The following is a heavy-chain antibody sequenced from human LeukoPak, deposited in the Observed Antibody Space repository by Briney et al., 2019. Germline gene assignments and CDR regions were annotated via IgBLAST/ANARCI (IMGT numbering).Heavy chain of an antibody. J-gene: IGHJ5*02. CDR1: GGSISSSNW. Sequence: NPSGTLSLTCAVSGGSISSSNWWSWVRQPPGKGLEWIGEIYHSGSTNYNPSLRSRVTISVDKSKNQFSLKLSSVTAADTAVYYCASGPVRGVPHWFDPWGQGTLVTVSS. V-gene: IGHV4-4*02. CDR3: ASGPVRGVPHWFDP. CDR2: IYHSGST. D-gene: IGHD3-10*01.